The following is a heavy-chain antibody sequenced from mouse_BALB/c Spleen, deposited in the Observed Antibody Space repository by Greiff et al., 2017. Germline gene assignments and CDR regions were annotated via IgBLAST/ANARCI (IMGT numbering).Heavy chain of an antibody. CDR1: GFTFSSFG. D-gene: IGHD2-3*01. J-gene: IGHJ2*01. Sequence: EVQLVESGGGLVQPGGSRKLSCAASGFTFSSFGMHWVRQAPEKGLEWVAYISSGSSTIYYADTVKGRFTISRDNPKNTLFLQMTSLRSEDTAMYYCARSDGYYNYFDYWGQGTTLTVSS. V-gene: IGHV5-17*02. CDR2: ISSGSSTI. CDR3: ARSDGYYNYFDY.